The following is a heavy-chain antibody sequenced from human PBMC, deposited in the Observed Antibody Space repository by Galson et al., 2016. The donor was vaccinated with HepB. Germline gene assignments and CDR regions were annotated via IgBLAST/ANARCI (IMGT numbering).Heavy chain of an antibody. J-gene: IGHJ6*02. D-gene: IGHD1-7*01. V-gene: IGHV3-30*18. CDR3: AKNWNYVIRGSDYYTMDI. CDR1: GFIFTSYA. CDR2: ISYDDNNY. Sequence: SLRLSCAASGFIFTSYAMHWVRQAPGKGLEWVAVISYDDNNYYYADSVTGRFTISRDNSKNTLYLQMNSLRAEDTAVYYCAKNWNYVIRGSDYYTMDIWGQGTTVTVSS.